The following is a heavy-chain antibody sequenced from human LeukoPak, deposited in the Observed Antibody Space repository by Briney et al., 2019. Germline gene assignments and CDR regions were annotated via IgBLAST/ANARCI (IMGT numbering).Heavy chain of an antibody. D-gene: IGHD1-26*01. J-gene: IGHJ4*02. V-gene: IGHV3-48*04. CDR3: ATAGARWGLLGPYYFDY. CDR2: ISSSSATI. CDR1: GFTFSTYS. Sequence: PGGSLRLSCAASGFTFSTYSMTWVRQAPGKGLEWVSYISSSSATIYYADSVRGRFTTSRDNAKNSLYLQMNSLRAEDTAVYYCATAGARWGLLGPYYFDYWGQGTLVTVSS.